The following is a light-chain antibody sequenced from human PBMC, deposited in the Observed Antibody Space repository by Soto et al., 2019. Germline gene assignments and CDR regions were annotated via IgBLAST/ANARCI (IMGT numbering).Light chain of an antibody. J-gene: IGKJ1*01. CDR1: QSIGSY. V-gene: IGKV3-11*01. Sequence: ELVFTQSPATLSLSHRQTATLSCRASQSIGSYLAWYQHKPGQAPRLLIYDASKRATGIPARFSGSGFGTDFTLTISSLEPEDFAVYYCQQRSKWRTFGQGTKVDIK. CDR2: DAS. CDR3: QQRSKWRT.